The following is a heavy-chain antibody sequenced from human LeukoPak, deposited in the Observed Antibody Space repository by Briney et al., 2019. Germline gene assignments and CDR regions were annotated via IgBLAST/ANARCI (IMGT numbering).Heavy chain of an antibody. D-gene: IGHD6-13*01. CDR3: ARGRYSSSWYYGMDYFDY. J-gene: IGHJ4*02. CDR1: GGSFSGYY. V-gene: IGHV4-34*01. CDR2: INHSGST. Sequence: SSETLSLTCAVYGGSFSGYYWSWIRQPPGKGLEWIGEINHSGSTNYNPSLKSRVTISVDTSKNQFSLKLSSVTAADTAVYYCARGRYSSSWYYGMDYFDYWGQGTLVTVSS.